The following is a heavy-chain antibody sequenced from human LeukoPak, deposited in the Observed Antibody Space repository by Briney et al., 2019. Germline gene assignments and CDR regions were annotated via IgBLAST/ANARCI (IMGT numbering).Heavy chain of an antibody. Sequence: SETLSLTCTVSGGSISSTIYYWRWVPQPPGKGLEWFGSIYYRESTYYNPYLKSRVAISVDTSKNQYSLKLSSVTAADTAVYYCARDQNVLLWFGGNGELLNWFDPWGQGTLVTVSS. D-gene: IGHD3-10*01. V-gene: IGHV4-39*07. CDR3: ARDQNVLLWFGGNGELLNWFDP. CDR1: GGSISSTIYY. CDR2: IYYREST. J-gene: IGHJ5*02.